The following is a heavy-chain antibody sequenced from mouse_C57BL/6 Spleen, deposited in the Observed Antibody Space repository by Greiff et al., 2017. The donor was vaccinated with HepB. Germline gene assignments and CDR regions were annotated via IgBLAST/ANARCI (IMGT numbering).Heavy chain of an antibody. Sequence: QVQLQQPGAELVMPGASVKLSCKASGYTFTSYWMHWVKQRPGQGLEWIGEIDPSDSYTNYNQKFKGKSTLTVDKSSSTAYMQLSSLTSEDSAVYYCARQGGSSYSLLMDYWGQGTSVTVSS. CDR1: GYTFTSYW. D-gene: IGHD1-1*01. V-gene: IGHV1-69*01. J-gene: IGHJ4*01. CDR3: ARQGGSSYSLLMDY. CDR2: IDPSDSYT.